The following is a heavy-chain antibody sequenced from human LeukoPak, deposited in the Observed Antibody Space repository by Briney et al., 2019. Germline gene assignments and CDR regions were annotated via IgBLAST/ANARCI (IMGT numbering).Heavy chain of an antibody. Sequence: SETLSLTCTVSGGSVSSGSYYWSWLRQPPGKGLEWIGYIYYSGSTNYNPSLKSRVTISVDTSKNQFSLKLSSVTAADTAVYYCARDVPFNYWGQGTLVTVSS. V-gene: IGHV4-61*01. CDR1: GGSVSSGSYY. CDR2: IYYSGST. J-gene: IGHJ4*02. CDR3: ARDVPFNY.